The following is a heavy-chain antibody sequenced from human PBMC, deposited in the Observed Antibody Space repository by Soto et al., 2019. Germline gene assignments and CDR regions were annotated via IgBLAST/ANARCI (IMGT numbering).Heavy chain of an antibody. CDR2: ISGSGGST. D-gene: IGHD3-9*01. J-gene: IGHJ4*02. CDR3: AKASLYLRYLDY. CDR1: GFTFSSYA. V-gene: IGHV3-23*01. Sequence: HPGGSLRLSCAASGFTFSSYAMSWVRQAPGKGLEWVSAISGSGGSTYYADSVKGRFTISRDNSKNTLYLQMNSLRAEDTAVYYCAKASLYLRYLDYWGQGTLVTVSS.